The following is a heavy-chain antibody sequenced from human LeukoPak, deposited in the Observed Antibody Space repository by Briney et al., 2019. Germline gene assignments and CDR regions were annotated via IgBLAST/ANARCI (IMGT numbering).Heavy chain of an antibody. CDR3: AQVDSGDFIDAFDL. D-gene: IGHD4-17*01. CDR2: ISWNSGTI. V-gene: IGHV3-9*01. J-gene: IGHJ3*01. CDR1: GFIFDDYA. Sequence: GGSLRLSCAASGFIFDDYAMHWVRQAPGKGLEWVSGISWNSGTIAYADSVKGRFSISRDNVKNILHLQMNNLRTEDTAFCYCAQVDSGDFIDAFDLWGQGTLVTVSS.